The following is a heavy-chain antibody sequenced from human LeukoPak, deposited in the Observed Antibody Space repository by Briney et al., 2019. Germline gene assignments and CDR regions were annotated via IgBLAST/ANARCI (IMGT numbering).Heavy chain of an antibody. Sequence: SETLSLTCTVSGDAITGSSYYWGWIRQPPGKGLEWIGSMYYSGSTYSNPSLKSRVTMSADTSKNRFSLKLSSVSAADTAVHYCARQYYDRTGYYYFDYWDQGTLVSVSS. CDR1: GDAITGSSYY. D-gene: IGHD3-22*01. J-gene: IGHJ4*02. CDR3: ARQYYDRTGYYYFDY. V-gene: IGHV4-39*01. CDR2: MYYSGST.